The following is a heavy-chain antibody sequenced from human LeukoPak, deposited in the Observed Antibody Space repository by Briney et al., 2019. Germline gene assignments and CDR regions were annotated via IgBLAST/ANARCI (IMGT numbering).Heavy chain of an antibody. J-gene: IGHJ4*02. CDR2: IYYSGST. CDR3: AREAKGTWVRSYYFDY. CDR1: DGSISSYY. V-gene: IGHV4-59*01. Sequence: PSETLSLTCTVSDGSISSYYWSWIRQPPGKGLEWIGYIYYSGSTNYNPSLKSRVTISVDTSKNQFSLKLSSVTAADTAVYYCAREAKGTWVRSYYFDYWGQGTLVTVSS. D-gene: IGHD3-10*01.